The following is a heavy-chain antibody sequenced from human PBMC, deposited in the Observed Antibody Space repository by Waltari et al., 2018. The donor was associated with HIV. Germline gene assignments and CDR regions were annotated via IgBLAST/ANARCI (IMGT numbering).Heavy chain of an antibody. CDR2: ISSSSNFI. Sequence: EVHLVESGGGLVKRGGSLRLSCAASGFSFSRYSMNWVRQAPGNGRDEIASISSSSNFIYYAASVKGRFTIAKNNAKNSLYLHMNGLSAEDTAVYYCARDGGSPPNRWFDPWGQGTLVTVSS. J-gene: IGHJ5*02. CDR3: ARDGGSPPNRWFDP. V-gene: IGHV3-21*01. CDR1: GFSFSRYS. D-gene: IGHD1-26*01.